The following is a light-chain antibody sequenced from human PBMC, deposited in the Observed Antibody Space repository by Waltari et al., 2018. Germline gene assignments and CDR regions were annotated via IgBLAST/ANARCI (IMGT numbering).Light chain of an antibody. V-gene: IGLV2-14*01. Sequence: QSALTQPAYVSGSPGQSITISCTRSSTDLGGYSFVSWYQQHPGKAPNLMIYDVSHRPSGVSNRFSGSKSGNTASLTISGLQPEDEADYYCSSYTSIIPPFLFGTGTKVTVL. CDR3: SSYTSIIPPFL. CDR2: DVS. J-gene: IGLJ1*01. CDR1: STDLGGYSF.